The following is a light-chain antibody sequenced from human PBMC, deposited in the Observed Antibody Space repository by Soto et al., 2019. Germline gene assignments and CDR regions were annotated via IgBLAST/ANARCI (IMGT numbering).Light chain of an antibody. CDR1: QSVSSSY. J-gene: IGKJ5*01. V-gene: IGKV3-20*01. CDR3: QQYTNLPSIN. Sequence: ILLTHSPGTLAVSKDEIAALSCSPIQSVSSSYLAWYQQNPGQAPRLLIYGASSRATGIPDRFSGSGSGTDFTLTISRLEPEDFAVYYCQQYTNLPSINFGQGTRLEIK. CDR2: GAS.